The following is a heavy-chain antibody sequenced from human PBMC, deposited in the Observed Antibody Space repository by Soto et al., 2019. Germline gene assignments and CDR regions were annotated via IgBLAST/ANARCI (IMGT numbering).Heavy chain of an antibody. J-gene: IGHJ4*02. CDR2: ISGSGGST. CDR1: GFTFISYA. V-gene: IGHV3-23*01. CDR3: ATAYCGGDCQVPNY. Sequence: GGSLRLSCAASGFTFISYAMSWVRQAPGKGLEWVSAISGSGGSTYYADSVKGRFTISRDNSKNTLYLQMNSLRAEDTAVYYCATAYCGGDCQVPNYWGRGTLVTVSS. D-gene: IGHD2-21*01.